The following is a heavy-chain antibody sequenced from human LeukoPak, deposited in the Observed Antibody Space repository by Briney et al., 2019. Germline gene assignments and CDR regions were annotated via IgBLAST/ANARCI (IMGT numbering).Heavy chain of an antibody. CDR2: IIPIFGTA. J-gene: IGHJ4*02. CDR3: ARDDSGYDASYYFDY. CDR1: GGTFSSYA. D-gene: IGHD5-12*01. Sequence: PVKVSCKASGGTFSSYAISWVRQAPGQGLEWMGGIIPIFGTANYAQKFQGRVTITADESTSTAYMELSSLRSEDTAVYYCARDDSGYDASYYFDYWGQGTLVTVSS. V-gene: IGHV1-69*01.